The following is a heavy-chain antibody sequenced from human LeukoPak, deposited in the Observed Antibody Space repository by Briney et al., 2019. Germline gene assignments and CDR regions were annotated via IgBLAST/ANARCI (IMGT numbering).Heavy chain of an antibody. CDR3: ARDQYYDSSGYVDY. J-gene: IGHJ4*02. CDR2: MNPNSGNT. D-gene: IGHD3-22*01. Sequence: ASVEVSCKASGYTFTSYDINWVRQAPGRGLEWMGWMNPNSGNTGYAQKFQGRVTMTRNTSISTAYMELSSLRSEDTAVYYCARDQYYDSSGYVDYWGQGTLVTVSS. CDR1: GYTFTSYD. V-gene: IGHV1-8*01.